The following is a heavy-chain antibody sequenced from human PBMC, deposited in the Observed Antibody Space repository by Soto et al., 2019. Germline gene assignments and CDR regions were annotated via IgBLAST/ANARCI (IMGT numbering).Heavy chain of an antibody. J-gene: IGHJ5*02. Sequence: ASVKVSCKASGGTFSSYSISWVRRAPGQGLEWMGGIIPIFGTASYAQKFQGRVTITADESTSTAYMELSSLRSEDTAVYYCARDHGARYYDFWSGNGFDPWGQGTLVTVSS. D-gene: IGHD3-3*01. V-gene: IGHV1-69*13. CDR2: IIPIFGTA. CDR3: ARDHGARYYDFWSGNGFDP. CDR1: GGTFSSYS.